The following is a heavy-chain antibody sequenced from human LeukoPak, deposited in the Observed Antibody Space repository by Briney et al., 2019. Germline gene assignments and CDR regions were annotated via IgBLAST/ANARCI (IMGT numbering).Heavy chain of an antibody. CDR2: IIPIFGTA. D-gene: IGHD3-16*01. CDR1: GGTFSSYA. J-gene: IGHJ6*03. V-gene: IGHV1-69*05. Sequence: GSSVKVSCKASGGTFSSYAISWVRQAPGQGLEWMGGIIPIFGTANYAQKFQGRVTITTDESTSTAYMELSSLRSEDTAVYYCARAGRGPGEDYYYYMDVWGKGTTVTVSS. CDR3: ARAGRGPGEDYYYYMDV.